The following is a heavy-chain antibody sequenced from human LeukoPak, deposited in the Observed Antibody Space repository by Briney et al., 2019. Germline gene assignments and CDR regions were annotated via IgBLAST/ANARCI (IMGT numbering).Heavy chain of an antibody. D-gene: IGHD3-16*01. Sequence: PSETLSLTCTVSGGSISNYYWSWVRQAPGKGLEWVSSISSSSSYIYYADSVKGRFTISRDNAKNSLYLQMNSLRAEDTAVYYCARDAGGVWGSYFDYWGQGTLVTVSS. V-gene: IGHV3-21*01. CDR3: ARDAGGVWGSYFDY. CDR2: ISSSSSYI. J-gene: IGHJ4*02. CDR1: GGSISNYY.